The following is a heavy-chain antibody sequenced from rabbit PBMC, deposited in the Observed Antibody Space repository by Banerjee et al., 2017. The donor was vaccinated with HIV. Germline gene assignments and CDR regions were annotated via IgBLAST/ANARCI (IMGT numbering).Heavy chain of an antibody. J-gene: IGHJ4*01. Sequence: QSLEESGGDLVKPGASLTLTCTASGFTFSDYYYMCWVRQAPGKGLEWIACIYAGSSGTTYYASWAKGRFTISKTSSTTVTLQMTSLTAADTATYFCARDLAGVIGWNFNLWGPGTLVTVS. CDR1: GFTFSDYYY. CDR2: IYAGSSGTT. V-gene: IGHV1S40*01. CDR3: ARDLAGVIGWNFNL. D-gene: IGHD4-1*01.